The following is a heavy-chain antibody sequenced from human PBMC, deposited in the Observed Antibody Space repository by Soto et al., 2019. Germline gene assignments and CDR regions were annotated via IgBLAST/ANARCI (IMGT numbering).Heavy chain of an antibody. V-gene: IGHV3-33*01. CDR2: IWYDGSKK. CDR3: GRKDDDGDYAPGGY. D-gene: IGHD4-17*01. Sequence: QVQLVESGGGVVQPGRSLRLSCAASGFSFSSYGMHWVRQAPGKGLEWLAVIWYDGSKKYYADSVKGRFTVSRDNSEKTLYLQMNGVTAEGTGGYYGGRKDDDGDYAPGGYWGQGSLVIVSS. CDR1: GFSFSSYG. J-gene: IGHJ4*02.